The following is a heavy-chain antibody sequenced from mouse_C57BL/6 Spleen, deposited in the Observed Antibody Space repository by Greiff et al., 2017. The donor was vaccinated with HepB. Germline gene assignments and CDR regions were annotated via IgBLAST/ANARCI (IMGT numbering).Heavy chain of an antibody. D-gene: IGHD2-5*01. CDR2: IDPNSGGT. CDR1: GYTFTSYW. Sequence: QVQLQQPGAELVKPGASVKLSCKASGYTFTSYWMHWVKQRPGRGLEWIGRIDPNSGGTKYNEKFKSKATLTVDKPSSTAYMQLSSLTSEDSAVYYCARSPPYSNYVHWYFDVWGTGTTVTVSS. J-gene: IGHJ1*03. CDR3: ARSPPYSNYVHWYFDV. V-gene: IGHV1-72*01.